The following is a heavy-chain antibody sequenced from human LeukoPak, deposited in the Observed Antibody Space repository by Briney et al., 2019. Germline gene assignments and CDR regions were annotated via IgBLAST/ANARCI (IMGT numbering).Heavy chain of an antibody. V-gene: IGHV1-24*01. CDR3: ATRGRWELPLGYFDY. CDR1: GYTLTELS. CDR2: FDPEDGET. J-gene: IGHJ4*02. Sequence: ASVKVSCTVSGYTLTELSMHWVRQAPGKGLEWMGGFDPEDGETIYAQKFQGRVTMTEDISTDTAYMELSSLRSEDTAVYYCATRGRWELPLGYFDYWGQGTLVTVSS. D-gene: IGHD1-26*01.